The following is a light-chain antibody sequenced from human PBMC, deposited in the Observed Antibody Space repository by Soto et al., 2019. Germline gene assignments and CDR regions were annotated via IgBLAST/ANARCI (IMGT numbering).Light chain of an antibody. CDR1: RSDVGGYNY. J-gene: IGLJ1*01. CDR3: SSYTSSRTL. V-gene: IGLV2-14*01. Sequence: QSVLTQPASVSGSPGQSITISCTGTRSDVGGYNYVSWYQQHPGKAPKLMIYAVTDRPSGVSSRFSGSKSGNTASLTISGLQAEDEADYYCSSYTSSRTLFGTGTKLTVL. CDR2: AVT.